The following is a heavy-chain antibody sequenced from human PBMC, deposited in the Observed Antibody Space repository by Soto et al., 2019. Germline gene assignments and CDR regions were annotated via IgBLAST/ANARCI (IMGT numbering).Heavy chain of an antibody. Sequence: ASVKVSCKASGYTFTSYAMHWVRQAPGQRLEWMGWINAGNGNTKYSQKFQGRVTITRDTSASTAYMELSSLRSEDTAVYYCARGGVYYDFWSGYNTYYGMDVWGQGTTVTVSS. J-gene: IGHJ6*02. CDR3: ARGGVYYDFWSGYNTYYGMDV. CDR2: INAGNGNT. V-gene: IGHV1-3*01. D-gene: IGHD3-3*01. CDR1: GYTFTSYA.